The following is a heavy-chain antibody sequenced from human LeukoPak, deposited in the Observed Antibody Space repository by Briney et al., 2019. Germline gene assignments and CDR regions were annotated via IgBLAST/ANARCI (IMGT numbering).Heavy chain of an antibody. CDR2: ISGSGGST. CDR3: AKAKGPYYFDY. V-gene: IGHV3-23*01. J-gene: IGHJ4*02. Sequence: GGSLRLSCAASGFTFSSYAMSWVRQAPGKGLEWVSAISGSGGSTSYADSVKGRFTISRDSSKNTLYLQMNSLRAEDTAVYSCAKAKGPYYFDYWGQGTLVTVSS. CDR1: GFTFSSYA.